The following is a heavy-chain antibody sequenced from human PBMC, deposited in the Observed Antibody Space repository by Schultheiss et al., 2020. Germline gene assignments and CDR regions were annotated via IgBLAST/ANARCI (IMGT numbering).Heavy chain of an antibody. Sequence: ASVKVSCKASGYTFTSYDINWVRQATGQGLEWMGWMNPNSGNTGYAQKFQGRVTMTRNTSISTAYMELSSLRSEDTAVYYCARDGSVGATTLVDYWGQGTLVIVSS. J-gene: IGHJ4*02. V-gene: IGHV1-8*01. CDR1: GYTFTSYD. CDR2: MNPNSGNT. D-gene: IGHD1-26*01. CDR3: ARDGSVGATTLVDY.